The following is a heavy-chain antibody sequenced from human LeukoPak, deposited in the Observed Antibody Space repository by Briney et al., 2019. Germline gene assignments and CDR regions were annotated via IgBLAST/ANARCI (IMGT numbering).Heavy chain of an antibody. CDR1: GFTFSSYA. V-gene: IGHV3-23*01. D-gene: IGHD6-19*01. CDR3: VKVVAVPRDHFDY. J-gene: IGHJ4*02. CDR2: ISGSGGST. Sequence: QTGGSLRLSCAASGFTFSSYATSWVRQAPGKGLETVSGISGSGGSTYYADSVKGRFTISRDNSENTLYLQMNSLRAEDTAVYYCVKVVAVPRDHFDYWGQGTLVTVSS.